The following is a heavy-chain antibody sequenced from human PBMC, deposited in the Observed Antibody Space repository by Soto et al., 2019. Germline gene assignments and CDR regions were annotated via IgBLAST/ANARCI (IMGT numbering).Heavy chain of an antibody. CDR1: GGTFSSYA. CDR2: IIPIFGTA. CDR3: ARAVLLLVRGVINWFDP. Sequence: GASVKVSCKASGGTFSSYAISWVRQAPGQGLEWMGGIIPIFGTANYAQKFQGRVTITADESTSTAYMELSSLRSEDTAVYYCARAVLLLVRGVINWFDPWGQGTLVTVSS. D-gene: IGHD3-10*01. V-gene: IGHV1-69*13. J-gene: IGHJ5*02.